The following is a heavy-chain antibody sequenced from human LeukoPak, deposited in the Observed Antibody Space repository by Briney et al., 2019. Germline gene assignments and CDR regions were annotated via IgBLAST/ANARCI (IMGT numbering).Heavy chain of an antibody. Sequence: PSQTLSLTCTVSGGSIRSGNYYWSWIRQPAGQGLEWIVRIYTSGSTNYNPSLKSRITISVDTSKNQFSLILSSVTAADTAVYYCATTRDYYGMDVWGQGTTVTVSS. D-gene: IGHD2-21*01. CDR3: ATTRDYYGMDV. CDR1: GGSIRSGNYY. J-gene: IGHJ6*02. CDR2: IYTSGST. V-gene: IGHV4-61*02.